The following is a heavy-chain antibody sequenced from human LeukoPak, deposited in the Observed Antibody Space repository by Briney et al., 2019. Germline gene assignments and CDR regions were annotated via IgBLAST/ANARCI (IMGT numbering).Heavy chain of an antibody. J-gene: IGHJ4*02. D-gene: IGHD3-9*01. CDR2: IYHSGST. Sequence: SETLSLTCAVSGYSISSGYYWGWIRQPPGRGLEWIGSIYHSGSTYYNPSLKSRVTISVDTSKNQFSLKLSSVTAADTAVYYCARENYDILTGSFDYWGQGTLVTVSS. V-gene: IGHV4-38-2*02. CDR1: GYSISSGYY. CDR3: ARENYDILTGSFDY.